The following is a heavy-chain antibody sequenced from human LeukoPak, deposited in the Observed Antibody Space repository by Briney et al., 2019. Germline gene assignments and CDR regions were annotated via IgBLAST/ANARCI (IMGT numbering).Heavy chain of an antibody. J-gene: IGHJ4*02. CDR1: GGTFSSYA. Sequence: ASVKVSCKASGGTFSSYATCWVRQTPGQRLEWMGGIIPIFGPANYAQKFQGRVTITTDEPTSTAYMELSSLRSEDTAVYYCAAGYYVWGSYRPGALDYWGQGTLVTVSS. CDR2: IIPIFGPA. D-gene: IGHD3-16*02. CDR3: AAGYYVWGSYRPGALDY. V-gene: IGHV1-69*05.